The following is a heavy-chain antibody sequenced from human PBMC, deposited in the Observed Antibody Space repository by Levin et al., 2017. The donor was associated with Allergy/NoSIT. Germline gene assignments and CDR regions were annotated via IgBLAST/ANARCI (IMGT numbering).Heavy chain of an antibody. CDR1: GGSITTNNNY. CDR2: VSFISHT. V-gene: IGHV4-39*01. Sequence: ASETLSLICIVSGGSITTNNNYWDWIRQPPGKGLEWIGSVSFISHTYYTPSLKSRVTISVDTSKNQFSLKMSSVTATDTAVYYCARRGVYSGGYYSPGGSDIWGQGTMVTVSS. D-gene: IGHD1-26*01. J-gene: IGHJ3*02. CDR3: ARRGVYSGGYYSPGGSDI.